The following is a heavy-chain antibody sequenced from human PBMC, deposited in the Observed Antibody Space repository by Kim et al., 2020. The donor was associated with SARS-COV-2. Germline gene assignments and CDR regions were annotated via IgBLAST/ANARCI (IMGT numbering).Heavy chain of an antibody. CDR2: ISGSGGST. V-gene: IGHV3-23*01. CDR3: AKDIPSGGAEVAGPDVDY. D-gene: IGHD6-19*01. J-gene: IGHJ4*02. Sequence: GGSLRLSCAASGFTFSSYAMSWVRQAPGKGLEWVSAISGSGGSTYYADSVKGRFTISRDNSKNTLYLQMNSLRAEDTAVYYCAKDIPSGGAEVAGPDVDYWGQGTLVTVSS. CDR1: GFTFSSYA.